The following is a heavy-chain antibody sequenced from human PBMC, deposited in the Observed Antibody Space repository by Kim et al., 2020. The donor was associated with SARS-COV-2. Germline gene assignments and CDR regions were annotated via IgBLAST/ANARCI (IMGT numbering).Heavy chain of an antibody. CDR2: IRSKANTYAT. CDR3: TRLDESYYYGMDV. J-gene: IGHJ6*02. CDR1: GFTFSGSG. Sequence: VGSLRLSCAASGFTFSGSGIHWVRQASGKGLEWVGRIRSKANTYATAYAASVKGRFTISRDDSKNTAYLQMNSLTTEDTAVYYCTRLDESYYYGMDVWGQGTTVTVSS. V-gene: IGHV3-73*01.